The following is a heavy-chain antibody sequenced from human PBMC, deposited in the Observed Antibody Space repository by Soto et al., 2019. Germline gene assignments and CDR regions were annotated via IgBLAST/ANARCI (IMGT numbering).Heavy chain of an antibody. CDR2: INAGNGNT. CDR3: AKEVGAYFYGSGNPNWDNWFDP. J-gene: IGHJ5*02. Sequence: ASVKVSCKASGYTFTTYAMHWVRQATGQGLEWMGGINAGNGNTEYSQKFQGRVTLTRDTSASTAYMELSCLRSEDTAVYYCAKEVGAYFYGSGNPNWDNWFDPWGQGTLVTVSS. D-gene: IGHD3-10*01. CDR1: GYTFTTYA. V-gene: IGHV1-3*01.